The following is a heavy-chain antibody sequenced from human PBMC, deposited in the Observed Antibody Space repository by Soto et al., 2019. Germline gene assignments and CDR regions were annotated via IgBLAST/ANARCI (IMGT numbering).Heavy chain of an antibody. CDR3: ARDGQLHWVDYYDSSGTLRFDY. V-gene: IGHV3-66*01. D-gene: IGHD3-22*01. CDR1: GFTVSSNY. Sequence: PGGSLRLSCAASGFTVSSNYMSWVRQAPGKGLEWVSVIYSGGSTYYADSVKGRFTISRDNSKNTLYLQMNSLRAEDTAVYYCARDGQLHWVDYYDSSGTLRFDYWGQGTLVTVSS. CDR2: IYSGGST. J-gene: IGHJ4*02.